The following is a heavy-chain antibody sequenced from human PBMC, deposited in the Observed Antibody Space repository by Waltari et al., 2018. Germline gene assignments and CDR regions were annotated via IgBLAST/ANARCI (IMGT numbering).Heavy chain of an antibody. V-gene: IGHV3-30-3*01. J-gene: IGHJ4*02. D-gene: IGHD7-27*01. Sequence: QVQLVESGGGVVQPGRSLRLSCAASGFTFSSYAMHWVRQAPGKGLEWVAVISYDGSNKYYADSVKGRFTIPRDNSKNTLYLQMNSLRAEDTAVYYCARDQSGYFDYWGQGTLVTVSS. CDR3: ARDQSGYFDY. CDR1: GFTFSSYA. CDR2: ISYDGSNK.